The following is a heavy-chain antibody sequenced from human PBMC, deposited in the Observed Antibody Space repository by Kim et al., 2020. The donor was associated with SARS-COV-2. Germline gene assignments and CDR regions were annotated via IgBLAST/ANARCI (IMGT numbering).Heavy chain of an antibody. CDR1: GFTFSSYA. J-gene: IGHJ2*01. Sequence: GGSLRLSCAASGFTFSSYAMSWVRQAPGKGLEWVSAISGSGGSTYYADSVKGRFTISRDNSKNTLYLQMNSLRAEDTAVYYCARQRPHDYGDYAGNYWYFDLWGRGTLVTVSS. CDR3: ARQRPHDYGDYAGNYWYFDL. D-gene: IGHD4-17*01. V-gene: IGHV3-23*01. CDR2: ISGSGGST.